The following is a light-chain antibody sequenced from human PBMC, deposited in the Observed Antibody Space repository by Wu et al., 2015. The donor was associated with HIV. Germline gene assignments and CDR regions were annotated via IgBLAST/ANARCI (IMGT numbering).Light chain of an antibody. CDR3: QQYGGSPYT. V-gene: IGKV3-20*01. J-gene: IGKJ2*01. CDR2: GAS. CDR1: QSVSSDY. Sequence: EIVLTQSPGTLSLSPGERATLSCRASQSVSSDYLAWYQQKPGQAPRLLIYGASSRAPGIPDRFSGSGSGTDFALTISRLEPEDSAVYYCQQYGGSPYTFGQGTKLEIK.